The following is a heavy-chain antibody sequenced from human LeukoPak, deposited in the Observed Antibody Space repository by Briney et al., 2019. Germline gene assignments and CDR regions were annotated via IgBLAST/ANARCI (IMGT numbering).Heavy chain of an antibody. CDR2: IYYSGST. V-gene: IGHV4-59*01. D-gene: IGHD3-10*01. J-gene: IGHJ4*02. CDR1: GGSISSYY. Sequence: SETLSLTCTVSGGSISSYYWSWLRQPPGKGLEWIGYIYYSGSTNYNPSLKSRVTISVDTSKNQFSLKLSSVTAADTAVYYCARGALWFGEYYFDYWGQGTLVTVSS. CDR3: ARGALWFGEYYFDY.